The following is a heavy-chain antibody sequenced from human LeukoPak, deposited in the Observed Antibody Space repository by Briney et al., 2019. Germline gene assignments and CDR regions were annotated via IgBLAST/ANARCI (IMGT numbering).Heavy chain of an antibody. CDR2: INSDGSNT. D-gene: IGHD2-15*01. CDR3: ARVLAGYDY. Sequence: GGSLRLSCAASGFTFSMYSMHWVRQAPGKGLECVSAINSDGSNTYYADSVRGRFTISRDNSKNTLYLQMGSLITEDMAVYYCARVLAGYDYWGQGTLVTVSS. CDR1: GFTFSMYS. J-gene: IGHJ4*02. V-gene: IGHV3-64*02.